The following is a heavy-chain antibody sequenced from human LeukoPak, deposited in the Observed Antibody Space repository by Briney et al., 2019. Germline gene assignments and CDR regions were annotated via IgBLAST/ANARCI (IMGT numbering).Heavy chain of an antibody. Sequence: ASVKVSCKASGYTFTSYDISWVRQATGQGLEWMGWMNPNSGNTGYAQKFQGRVTMTRNTSISTAYMELSSLRSEDTAVYYCAREARELRYAFDIWGQGTMVTVSS. J-gene: IGHJ3*02. V-gene: IGHV1-8*01. D-gene: IGHD1-26*01. CDR3: AREARELRYAFDI. CDR2: MNPNSGNT. CDR1: GYTFTSYD.